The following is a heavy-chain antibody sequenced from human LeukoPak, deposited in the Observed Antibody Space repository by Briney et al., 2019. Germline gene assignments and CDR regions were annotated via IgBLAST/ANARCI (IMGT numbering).Heavy chain of an antibody. CDR1: GFTFTSYS. Sequence: GGSLRLSCAASGFTFTSYSMNWIRQAPGKGLEWVSYISSTGSTIYYADSVKGRFTISRDNAKNSLYLQMNSLRDEDPAVYYCARANGWSIDYWGQGTLVTVSS. CDR3: ARANGWSIDY. D-gene: IGHD6-19*01. CDR2: ISSTGSTI. V-gene: IGHV3-48*02. J-gene: IGHJ4*02.